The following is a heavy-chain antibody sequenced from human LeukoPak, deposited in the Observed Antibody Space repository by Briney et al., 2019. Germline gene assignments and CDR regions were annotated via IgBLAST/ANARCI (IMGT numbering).Heavy chain of an antibody. CDR2: IHDSGST. Sequence: SETLSLTCAVSGGSISSGGYSWSWIRQTPGKGLEWIAYIHDSGSTYNNPSLKSRISISIDTSKNQFSLKLNSVTAADTAVYYCARVVAAAGNNWFDPWGQGALVTVSS. CDR3: ARVVAAAGNNWFDP. CDR1: GGSISSGGYS. D-gene: IGHD6-13*01. V-gene: IGHV4-30-4*07. J-gene: IGHJ5*02.